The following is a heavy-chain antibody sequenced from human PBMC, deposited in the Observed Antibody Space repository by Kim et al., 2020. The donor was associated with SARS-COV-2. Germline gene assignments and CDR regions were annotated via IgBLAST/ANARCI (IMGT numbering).Heavy chain of an antibody. V-gene: IGHV4-39*01. CDR2: IYYSGST. Sequence: SETLSLTCTVSGGSISSSSYYWGWIRQPPGKGLEWIGSIYYSGSTYYNPSLKSRVTISVDTSKNQFSLKLSSVTAADTAVYYCARRGYSYGYGADAFDIWGQGTMVTVSS. CDR1: GGSISSSSYY. J-gene: IGHJ3*02. D-gene: IGHD5-18*01. CDR3: ARRGYSYGYGADAFDI.